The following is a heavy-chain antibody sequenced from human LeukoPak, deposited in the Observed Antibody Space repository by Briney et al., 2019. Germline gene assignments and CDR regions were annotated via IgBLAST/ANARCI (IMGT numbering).Heavy chain of an antibody. V-gene: IGHV4-59*08. CDR1: GGSISSYY. Sequence: PSETLSLTCSVSGGSISSYYWSWIRQPPGRGLEWIGYIYYSGSTNYNPSLKSRVTISVDTSKNLFSLKLSSVTAADTAVFYCARHLSYHYDSSGYYFDSWGQGTLVTVSS. CDR3: ARHLSYHYDSSGYYFDS. J-gene: IGHJ4*02. D-gene: IGHD3-22*01. CDR2: IYYSGST.